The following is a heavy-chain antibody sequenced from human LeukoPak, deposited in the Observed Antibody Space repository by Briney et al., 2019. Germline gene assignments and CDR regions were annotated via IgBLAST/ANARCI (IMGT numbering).Heavy chain of an antibody. CDR1: GFTFRNYA. D-gene: IGHD4-17*01. V-gene: IGHV3-23*01. CDR3: AKHQDWTVTVPDY. Sequence: GGSLRLSCAASGFTFRNYAMSWVRQAPGKGLEWVSTISGSGVDTDYADSVKDRFPISRDNSGNTLYLQMNSLRAEDTAVYYCAKHQDWTVTVPDYWGQGTLVTVSS. J-gene: IGHJ4*02. CDR2: ISGSGVDT.